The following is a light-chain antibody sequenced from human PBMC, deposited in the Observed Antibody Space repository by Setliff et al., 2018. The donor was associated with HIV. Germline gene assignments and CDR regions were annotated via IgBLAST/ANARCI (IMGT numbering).Light chain of an antibody. CDR2: SNN. J-gene: IGLJ1*01. CDR3: AVWDDILNAFFV. CDR1: SSNIGSNT. V-gene: IGLV1-44*01. Sequence: QSVLTQPPSASGTPGQRVTISCSGSSSNIGSNTVNWYKQLPGTAPKRLMYSNNQRPSGVPDRFSGSKSGTSASLAISGLQSEDEADYYCAVWDDILNAFFVFGTGTKVTVL.